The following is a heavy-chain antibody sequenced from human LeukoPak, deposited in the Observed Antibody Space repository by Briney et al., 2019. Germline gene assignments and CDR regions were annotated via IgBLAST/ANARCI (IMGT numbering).Heavy chain of an antibody. J-gene: IGHJ4*02. Sequence: GGSLRLSCAASGFTFSSYGMSWVRQAPGKGLEWVSAISGSGGSTYYADSVKGRFTIPRDNSKNTLYLQMNSLRAEDTAVYYCAKLLGSWYYFDYWGQGTLVTVSS. CDR1: GFTFSSYG. V-gene: IGHV3-23*01. CDR2: ISGSGGST. CDR3: AKLLGSWYYFDY. D-gene: IGHD6-13*01.